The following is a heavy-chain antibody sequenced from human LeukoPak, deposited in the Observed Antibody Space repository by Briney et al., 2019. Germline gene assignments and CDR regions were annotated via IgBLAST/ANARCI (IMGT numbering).Heavy chain of an antibody. J-gene: IGHJ3*02. CDR3: ARGPPPYNWNSRSAFDI. CDR1: GGSISSSSYY. V-gene: IGHV4-39*07. CDR2: IYYSGST. Sequence: PSETLSLTCTVSGGSISSSSYYWGWIRQPPGKGLEWIGSIYYSGSTYYNPSLKSRVTISVDTSKNQFSLKLSSVTAADTAVYYCARGPPPYNWNSRSAFDIWGQGTMVTVSS. D-gene: IGHD1-7*01.